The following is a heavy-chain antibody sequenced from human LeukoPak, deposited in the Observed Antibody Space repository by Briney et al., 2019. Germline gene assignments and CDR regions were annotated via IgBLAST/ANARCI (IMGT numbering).Heavy chain of an antibody. CDR2: INYSGST. Sequence: PSETLSLTCFVSGASLSTYYWSWIRQPPGKGLEWIGYINYSGSTNYNPSLKSRITMSLDTSKNQLSLKLSSVTAADTAVYYCAATQSWLQFDCWGQGALVTVSS. J-gene: IGHJ4*02. V-gene: IGHV4-59*01. D-gene: IGHD5-24*01. CDR3: AATQSWLQFDC. CDR1: GASLSTYY.